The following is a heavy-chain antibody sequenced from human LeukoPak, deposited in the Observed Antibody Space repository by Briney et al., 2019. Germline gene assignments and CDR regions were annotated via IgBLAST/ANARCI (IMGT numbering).Heavy chain of an antibody. V-gene: IGHV3-21*01. Sequence: GGSLRLSCAASGFTFSSYSMNWVRQAPGKGLEWVSSISSSSSYIYYADSVKGRFTISRDNAKNSLYLQMNSLRAEDTAVYYCARGPLSSGYYYYFDYWGQGTLVTVSS. CDR1: GFTFSSYS. CDR3: ARGPLSSGYYYYFDY. CDR2: ISSSSSYI. D-gene: IGHD3-22*01. J-gene: IGHJ4*02.